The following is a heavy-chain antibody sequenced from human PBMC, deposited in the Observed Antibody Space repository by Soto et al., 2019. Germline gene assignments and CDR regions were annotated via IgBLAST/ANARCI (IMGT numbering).Heavy chain of an antibody. D-gene: IGHD3-3*01. CDR2: ISSSGSTI. Sequence: GGSLRLFCAASGFTFSDYYRSWIRQAPGKGLEWVSYISSSGSTIYYADSVKGRFTISRDNAKNSLYLQMNSLRAEDTAVYYCARDYDFWSGPIDYWGQGTLVTVS. CDR1: GFTFSDYY. CDR3: ARDYDFWSGPIDY. J-gene: IGHJ4*02. V-gene: IGHV3-11*01.